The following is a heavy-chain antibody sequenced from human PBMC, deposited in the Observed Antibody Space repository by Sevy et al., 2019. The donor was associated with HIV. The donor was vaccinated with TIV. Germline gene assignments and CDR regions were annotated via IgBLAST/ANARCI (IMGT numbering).Heavy chain of an antibody. V-gene: IGHV1-18*04. Sequence: ASVKVSCKASGYTFTTYHITWVRQAPGKGLEWMGGISPHNGDTNYAQKDRGRVTMTTDTSTSTAYMELRSLRSDDTAVYYCATAFCSGGRCYSLAYWGQGTLVTVSS. CDR1: GYTFTTYH. CDR2: ISPHNGDT. D-gene: IGHD2-15*01. CDR3: ATAFCSGGRCYSLAY. J-gene: IGHJ4*02.